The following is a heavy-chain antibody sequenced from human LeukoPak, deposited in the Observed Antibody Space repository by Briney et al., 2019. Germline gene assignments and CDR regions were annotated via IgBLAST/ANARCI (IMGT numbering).Heavy chain of an antibody. V-gene: IGHV1-3*01. Sequence: GASVKVSCKGSGYTFGTSTMHWVRQAPGQRPEWMGWINAGNGNTEYSHKFQGRLTITRDASASIAYMELSSLRSEDTAVYFRARDRFRSTFWDYWGQGTLVTVSS. CDR3: ARDRFRSTFWDY. J-gene: IGHJ4*02. CDR2: INAGNGNT. D-gene: IGHD1-26*01. CDR1: GYTFGTST.